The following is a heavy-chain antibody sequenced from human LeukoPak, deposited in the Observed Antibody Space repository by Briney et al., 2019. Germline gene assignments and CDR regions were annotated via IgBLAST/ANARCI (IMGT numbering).Heavy chain of an antibody. J-gene: IGHJ4*02. CDR2: ISRSATTI. Sequence: GGSLRLSCAASGFTFSSYEMNWVRQAPGKGLEWVSSISRSATTIYYADSVKGRFTISRDNAKNSLYLQMNSLRTEDTALYYCAKAAWFGEHQFDYWGQGTLVTVSS. CDR1: GFTFSSYE. D-gene: IGHD3-10*01. CDR3: AKAAWFGEHQFDY. V-gene: IGHV3-48*03.